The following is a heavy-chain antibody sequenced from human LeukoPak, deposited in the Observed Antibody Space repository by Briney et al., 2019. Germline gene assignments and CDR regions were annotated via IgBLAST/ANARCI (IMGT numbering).Heavy chain of an antibody. Sequence: SETLSLTCTVSGGSISSYYWSWIRQPPGKGLEWIGYIYYSGSTNYNPSLKSRVTISVDTSKNQFSLKLSSVTAADTAVYYCARGASWGDRSYYYYYYYMDVWGEGTTVTVSS. D-gene: IGHD1-26*01. CDR2: IYYSGST. CDR3: ARGASWGDRSYYYYYYYMDV. CDR1: GGSISSYY. V-gene: IGHV4-59*01. J-gene: IGHJ6*03.